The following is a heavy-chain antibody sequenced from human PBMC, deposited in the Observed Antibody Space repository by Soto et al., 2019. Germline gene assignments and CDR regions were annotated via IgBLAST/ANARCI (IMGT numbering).Heavy chain of an antibody. CDR2: ISAYNGNT. CDR1: VSMFTGSG. J-gene: IGHJ3*02. D-gene: IGHD2-15*01. V-gene: IGHV1-18*01. Sequence: VTGWCRVSVSMFTGSGISWVRQAPGQGLEWMGWISAYNGNTNYAQKLQGRVTMTTDTSTSTAYMELRSLRSDDTAVYYCARSVGSKGAFDIWGQGTMVTVSS. CDR3: ARSVGSKGAFDI.